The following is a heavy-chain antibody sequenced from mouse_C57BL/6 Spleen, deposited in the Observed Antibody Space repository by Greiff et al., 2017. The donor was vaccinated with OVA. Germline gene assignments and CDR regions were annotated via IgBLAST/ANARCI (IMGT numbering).Heavy chain of an antibody. Sequence: DVQLVESEGGLVQPGSSMKLSCTASGFTFSDYYMAWVRQVPEKGLEWVANINYDGSSTYYLDSLKSRFIISRDNAKNILYLQMSSLKSEDTATYYCARDLLGGGYFDVWGTGTTVTVSS. CDR3: ARDLLGGGYFDV. CDR1: GFTFSDYY. D-gene: IGHD4-1*01. J-gene: IGHJ1*03. V-gene: IGHV5-16*01. CDR2: INYDGSST.